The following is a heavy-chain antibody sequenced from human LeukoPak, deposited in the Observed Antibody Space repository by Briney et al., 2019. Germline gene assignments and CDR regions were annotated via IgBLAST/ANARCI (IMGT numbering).Heavy chain of an antibody. Sequence: KASETLSLTCAVYGGSFSGYYWSWIRQPPGKGLEWIGEINHSGSTNYNPSLKSRVTISVDTSKNQFSLKLSSVTAADTAVYYCARGHSVVVPAAIHVSSYYYYYMDVWGKGTTVTVSS. J-gene: IGHJ6*03. CDR3: ARGHSVVVPAAIHVSSYYYYYMDV. CDR1: GGSFSGYY. D-gene: IGHD2-2*01. V-gene: IGHV4-34*01. CDR2: INHSGST.